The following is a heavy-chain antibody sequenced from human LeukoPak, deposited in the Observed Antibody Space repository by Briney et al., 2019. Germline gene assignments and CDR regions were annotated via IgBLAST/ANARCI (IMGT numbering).Heavy chain of an antibody. CDR3: VSPRGFSYGYFDY. Sequence: SETLSLTCTVSGGSISSSSAYWGWIRQPPGKGLEWIASIYYSKNTYYNPSLKSRVTISAHTSKNQFSLTLGSVSATDTAVYYCVSPRGFSYGYFDYWGQGTLVTVSS. D-gene: IGHD5-18*01. J-gene: IGHJ4*02. V-gene: IGHV4-39*01. CDR1: GGSISSSSAY. CDR2: IYYSKNT.